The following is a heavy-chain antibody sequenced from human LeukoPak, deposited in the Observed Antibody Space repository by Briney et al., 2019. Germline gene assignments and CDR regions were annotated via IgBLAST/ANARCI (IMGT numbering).Heavy chain of an antibody. V-gene: IGHV3-23*01. Sequence: GGSLRLSCAASGFTFSSYAMSWVRQAPGKGLEWVSAISGSGGSTYYADSVKGRFTISRDNSKNTLYLQMNSLRAEDTAVYYCAKEKRITIFGVVLNYFDYWGQRTLVTVSS. CDR3: AKEKRITIFGVVLNYFDY. CDR2: ISGSGGST. D-gene: IGHD3-3*01. CDR1: GFTFSSYA. J-gene: IGHJ4*02.